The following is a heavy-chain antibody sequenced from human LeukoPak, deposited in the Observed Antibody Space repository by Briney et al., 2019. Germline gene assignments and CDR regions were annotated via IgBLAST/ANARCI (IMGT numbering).Heavy chain of an antibody. J-gene: IGHJ4*02. CDR2: ISGSGGNT. CDR3: ALGLLGF. CDR1: GITCSSYP. Sequence: GSLRLSCATSGITCSSYPMSWVRQAPGKGLEWVSGISGSGGNTYYADSVKGRITISRDNSKNTVDLQMNSLRAEDTAVYFCALGLLGFWGQGTLVTVSS. D-gene: IGHD3/OR15-3a*01. V-gene: IGHV3-23*01.